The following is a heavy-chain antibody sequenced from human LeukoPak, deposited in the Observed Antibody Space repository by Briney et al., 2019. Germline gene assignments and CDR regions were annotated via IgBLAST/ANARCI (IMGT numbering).Heavy chain of an antibody. Sequence: SETLSLTCTVSGASIDSYYWSWIRQPPGEGLEWIGYIYHTGSTNYNPSLKSRVTISLDTSKNQFSLKLSSVTAADTAVYYCATGGVGDYYFDHWGQGTLVTVSS. V-gene: IGHV4-59*08. CDR1: GASIDSYY. CDR3: ATGGVGDYYFDH. D-gene: IGHD4-17*01. CDR2: IYHTGST. J-gene: IGHJ4*02.